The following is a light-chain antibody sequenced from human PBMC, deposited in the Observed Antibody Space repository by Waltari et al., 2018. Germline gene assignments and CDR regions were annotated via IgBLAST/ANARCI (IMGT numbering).Light chain of an antibody. Sequence: TCRASQSLSNWLAWYQQKPRKAPKVLIYKASTLESGVPSRFSGSGSGTEFTLTISSLQPDDFATYYCQQYRNLWTFGQGTKVEIK. CDR3: QQYRNLWT. J-gene: IGKJ1*01. CDR2: KAS. CDR1: QSLSNW. V-gene: IGKV1-5*03.